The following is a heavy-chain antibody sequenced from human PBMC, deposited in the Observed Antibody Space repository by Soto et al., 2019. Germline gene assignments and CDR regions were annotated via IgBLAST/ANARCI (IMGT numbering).Heavy chain of an antibody. Sequence: ASVKVSCKASGGTFSSYAISWVRQAPGQGLEWMGGVIPIFGTANYAQKFQGRVTITADESKNTLYLQMNSLRAEDTAVYYCARPDPPAVGAFDIWGQGIMVTVSS. CDR3: ARPDPPAVGAFDI. CDR1: GGTFSSYA. V-gene: IGHV1-69*13. J-gene: IGHJ3*02. CDR2: VIPIFGTA.